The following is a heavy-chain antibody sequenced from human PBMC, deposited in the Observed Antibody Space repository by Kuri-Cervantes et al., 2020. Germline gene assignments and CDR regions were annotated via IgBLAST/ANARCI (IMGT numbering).Heavy chain of an antibody. CDR2: IWYDGSNK. D-gene: IGHD2-15*01. J-gene: IGHJ4*02. V-gene: IGHV3-33*08. Sequence: GESLKISCAASGSTFSNAWMSWVRQAPGKGLEWVAVIWYDGSNKYYADSVKGRFTISRDNSKNTLYLQMNSLRAEDTAVYYCARRAGVVVVEAEGIDYWGQGTLVTVSS. CDR1: GSTFSNAW. CDR3: ARRAGVVVVEAEGIDY.